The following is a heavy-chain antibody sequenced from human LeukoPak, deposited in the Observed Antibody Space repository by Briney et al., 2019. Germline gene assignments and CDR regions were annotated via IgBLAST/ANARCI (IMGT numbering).Heavy chain of an antibody. Sequence: SQPLSLTCTVSGGSISSGDYYWSWIRQPPGKGLEWIGYIYYSESTYYNPSLKSRVAISVDTSKNHFSLRLSSVTAADTAVYYCARSAKDDFWSGYYHTYYFDYWGQGTLVTVSS. V-gene: IGHV4-30-4*08. CDR3: ARSAKDDFWSGYYHTYYFDY. CDR1: GGSISSGDYY. J-gene: IGHJ4*02. D-gene: IGHD3-3*01. CDR2: IYYSEST.